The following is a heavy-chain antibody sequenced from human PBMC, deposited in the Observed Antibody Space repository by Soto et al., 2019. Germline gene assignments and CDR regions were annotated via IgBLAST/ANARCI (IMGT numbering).Heavy chain of an antibody. J-gene: IGHJ4*02. D-gene: IGHD6-19*01. CDR3: VRGSGWYFY. V-gene: IGHV4-39*07. CDR2: IYYSGST. CDR1: GGSISSSSYY. Sequence: PSETLSLTCTVSGGSISSSSYYWGWIRQPPGKGLEWIGYIYYSGSTYYNPSLKSRVTISVDTSKNQFSLKLTSVTAADTAVYYCVRGSGWYFYWGQGTLVTVSS.